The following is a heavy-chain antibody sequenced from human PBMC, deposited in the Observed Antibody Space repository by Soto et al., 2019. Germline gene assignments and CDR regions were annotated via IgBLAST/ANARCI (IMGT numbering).Heavy chain of an antibody. D-gene: IGHD6-19*01. V-gene: IGHV4-61*01. Sequence: QVQLQESGPGLVKPSETLSLTCTVSGASVSSVRNYWRWIRKPPGQGLEWIGYIDMYGRTHSNSSLKSRVTISVDTSKNQLSLKLGSVTAADTAVYYCARIAVAGTYYFDFWGQGIQVTVSS. J-gene: IGHJ4*02. CDR1: GASVSSVRNY. CDR3: ARIAVAGTYYFDF. CDR2: IDMYGRT.